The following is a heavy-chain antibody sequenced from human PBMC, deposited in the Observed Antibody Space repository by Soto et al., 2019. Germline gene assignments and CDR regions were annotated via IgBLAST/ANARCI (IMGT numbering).Heavy chain of an antibody. CDR1: GFSLSTSGMC. CDR2: IDRDDDK. J-gene: IGHJ4*02. V-gene: IGHV2-70*01. CDR3: ARIRGDYGDYHTPFDY. Sequence: SGPTLVNPTQTLTLTCTFSGFSLSTSGMCVSWIRQPPGKALEWLALIDRDDDKYYSTSLKTRLTISKDTSKNQVVLTMTNMDPVDTATYYCARIRGDYGDYHTPFDYWGQGTLVTVSS. D-gene: IGHD4-17*01.